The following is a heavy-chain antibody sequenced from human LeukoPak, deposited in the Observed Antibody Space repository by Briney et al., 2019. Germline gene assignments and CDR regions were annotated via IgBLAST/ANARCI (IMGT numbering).Heavy chain of an antibody. V-gene: IGHV3-30-3*01. Sequence: GGSLRLSCAASGFTFSSYAMHWVRQAPGKGLEWVAVISYDGSNKYYADSVKGRFTISRDNSKNTLYLQMNSLRAEDTAVYYCARDRFYDSSGYPFLYYYYGMDVWGQGTTVTASS. CDR3: ARDRFYDSSGYPFLYYYYGMDV. J-gene: IGHJ6*02. CDR1: GFTFSSYA. D-gene: IGHD3-22*01. CDR2: ISYDGSNK.